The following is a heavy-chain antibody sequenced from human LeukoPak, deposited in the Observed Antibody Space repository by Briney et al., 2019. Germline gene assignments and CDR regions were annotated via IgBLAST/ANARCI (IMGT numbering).Heavy chain of an antibody. CDR1: GFTFDDYG. V-gene: IGHV3-20*04. CDR3: ARRTYYYDSSGSHPVRGLDY. CDR2: INWNGGST. J-gene: IGHJ4*02. D-gene: IGHD3-22*01. Sequence: PGGSLRLSCAASGFTFDDYGMSWVRQAPGKGLEWVSGINWNGGSTGYADSVKGRFTISRDNAKNSLYLQMNSLRAEDTALYYCARRTYYYDSSGSHPVRGLDYWGQGTLVTVSS.